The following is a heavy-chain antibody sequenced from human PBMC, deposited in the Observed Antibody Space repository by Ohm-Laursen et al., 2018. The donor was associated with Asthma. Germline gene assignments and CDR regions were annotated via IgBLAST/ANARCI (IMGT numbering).Heavy chain of an antibody. J-gene: IGHJ5*02. CDR1: KFTFSNHW. D-gene: IGHD2-2*01. V-gene: IGHV3-7*01. Sequence: GSLRLSCTASKFTFSNHWMNWVRQAPGKGLEWVANINPDGRETRHVDSVKGRFTISRDNAKDSLSLQMNSLRAEDTAVYYCAMSSSSCYSSGCWFDPWGQGSLVTVSS. CDR2: INPDGRET. CDR3: AMSSSSCYSSGCWFDP.